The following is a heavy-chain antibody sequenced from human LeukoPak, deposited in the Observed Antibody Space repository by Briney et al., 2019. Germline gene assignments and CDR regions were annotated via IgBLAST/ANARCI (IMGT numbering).Heavy chain of an antibody. J-gene: IGHJ4*02. CDR1: GFTFSTYA. Sequence: GGSLRLSCAASGFTFSTYAVNWVRQAPGKGLEWVSTISGSGDSTYYADSVKGRFTISRDNAKNSLYLQMNSLRAEDTAVYYCARDLLEGYFDYWGQGTLVTVSS. V-gene: IGHV3-23*01. CDR3: ARDLLEGYFDY. D-gene: IGHD3-3*01. CDR2: ISGSGDST.